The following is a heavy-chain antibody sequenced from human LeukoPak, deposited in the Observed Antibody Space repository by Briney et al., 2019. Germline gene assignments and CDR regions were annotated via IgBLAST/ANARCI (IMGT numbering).Heavy chain of an antibody. D-gene: IGHD3-22*01. Sequence: SVKVSCKASGYTLTSYDINWVRQATGQGLEWMGRIIPILGIANYAQKFQGRVTITADKSTSTAYMELSSLRSEDTAVYYCARDHSHDKGTWFDPWGQGTLVTVSS. CDR3: ARDHSHDKGTWFDP. V-gene: IGHV1-69*04. J-gene: IGHJ5*02. CDR1: GYTLTSYD. CDR2: IIPILGIA.